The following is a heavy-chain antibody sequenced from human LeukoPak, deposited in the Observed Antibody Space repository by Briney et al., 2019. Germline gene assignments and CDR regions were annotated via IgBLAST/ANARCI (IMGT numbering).Heavy chain of an antibody. J-gene: IGHJ4*02. CDR2: INHSGST. CDR3: ARGSRGYSYG. D-gene: IGHD5-18*01. Sequence: SKTLSLTCAVYGGSFSGYYWSWIRQPPGKGLEWIGEINHSGSTNYNPSLKSRVTISVDTSKNQFSLKLSSVTAADTAVYYCARGSRGYSYGWGQGTLVTVSS. V-gene: IGHV4-34*01. CDR1: GGSFSGYY.